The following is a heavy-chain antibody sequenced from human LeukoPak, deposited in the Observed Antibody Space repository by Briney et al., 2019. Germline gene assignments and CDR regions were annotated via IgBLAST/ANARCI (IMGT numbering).Heavy chain of an antibody. CDR3: SVETYGDYVDY. D-gene: IGHD4-17*01. CDR1: GFTFSSYE. V-gene: IGHV3-48*03. CDR2: ISSSGSTI. J-gene: IGHJ4*02. Sequence: GGSLRLSCAASGFTFSSYEMNWVRQAPGKGLEWVSYISSSGSTIYYADSVKGRFTISRDNAENSLYLQMNSLRAEDTAVYYCSVETYGDYVDYWGQGTLVTVSS.